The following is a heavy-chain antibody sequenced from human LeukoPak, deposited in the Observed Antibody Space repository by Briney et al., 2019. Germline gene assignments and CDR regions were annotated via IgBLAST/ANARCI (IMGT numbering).Heavy chain of an antibody. CDR3: ARDYSYGSGYLY. V-gene: IGHV3-21*01. D-gene: IGHD3-3*01. J-gene: IGHJ4*02. CDR2: ITTSTSYI. CDR1: GFTFSSFT. Sequence: GGSLRLSCAASGFTFSSFTMNWVRQAPGKGLEWVSSITTSTSYIYYADSVKGRFTISRDNAKNSLYLQMNSLRAEETAVYYCARDYSYGSGYLYWGQGTLVTVSS.